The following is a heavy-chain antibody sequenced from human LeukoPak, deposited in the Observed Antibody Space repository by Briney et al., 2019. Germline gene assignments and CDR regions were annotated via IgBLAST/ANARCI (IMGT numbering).Heavy chain of an antibody. J-gene: IGHJ4*02. Sequence: GESLKISCKGSGYSFSTYWISWVRQMPGKGLEWMGIIYPGDSDTRYSPSFQGQVTISADKSISTAYLQWSSLKASDTAMYYCARYEDSFYFHYWGQGTLVTVSS. CDR3: ARYEDSFYFHY. CDR2: IYPGDSDT. V-gene: IGHV5-51*01. D-gene: IGHD3-16*01. CDR1: GYSFSTYW.